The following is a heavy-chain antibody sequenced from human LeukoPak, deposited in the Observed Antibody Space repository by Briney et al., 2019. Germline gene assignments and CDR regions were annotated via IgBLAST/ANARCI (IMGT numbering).Heavy chain of an antibody. J-gene: IGHJ4*02. CDR2: ISSSSSTI. Sequence: GGSLRLSCAASGFTFSSYSMNWVRQAPGKGLEWVSYISSSSSTIYYADSVKGRFTISRDNAKNSPYLQMNSLRAEDTAVYYCAREGEQLVDYYFDYWGQGTLVTVSS. CDR1: GFTFSSYS. V-gene: IGHV3-48*04. D-gene: IGHD6-6*01. CDR3: AREGEQLVDYYFDY.